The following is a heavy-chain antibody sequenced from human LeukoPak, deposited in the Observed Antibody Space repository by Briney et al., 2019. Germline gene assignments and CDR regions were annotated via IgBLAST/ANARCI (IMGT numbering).Heavy chain of an antibody. CDR2: IIPIFGTA. V-gene: IGHV1-69*06. D-gene: IGHD6-6*01. Sequence: SVKVSCKASGGTFSSYAISWVRQAPGQGLEWMGGIIPIFGTANYAQKFQGRVTITADKSTSTAYMELSSLRSEDTAVYYCATRSSSSSSSYFDYWGQGTLVTVSS. CDR3: ATRSSSSSSSYFDY. J-gene: IGHJ4*02. CDR1: GGTFSSYA.